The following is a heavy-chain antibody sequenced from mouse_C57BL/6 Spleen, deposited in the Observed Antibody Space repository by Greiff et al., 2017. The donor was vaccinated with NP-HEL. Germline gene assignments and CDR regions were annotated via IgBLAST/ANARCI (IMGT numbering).Heavy chain of an antibody. Sequence: QVQLQQPGAELVKPGASVKLSCKASGYTFTSYWMHWVKQRPGQGLEWIGMIHPNSGSTNYNQKFKDKATLTVDKSSSTAYMQLSSLTSEDSAVYYCARLDGYYDYFDYWGQGTTLTVSS. CDR1: GYTFTSYW. CDR3: ARLDGYYDYFDY. D-gene: IGHD2-3*01. J-gene: IGHJ2*01. V-gene: IGHV1-64*01. CDR2: IHPNSGST.